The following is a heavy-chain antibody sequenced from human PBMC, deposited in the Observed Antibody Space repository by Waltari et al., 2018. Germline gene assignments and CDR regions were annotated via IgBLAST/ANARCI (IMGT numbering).Heavy chain of an antibody. CDR1: GFTFSSYA. V-gene: IGHV3-23*01. D-gene: IGHD1-26*01. J-gene: IGHJ4*02. CDR2: ISGSGGST. Sequence: EVQLLESGGGLVQPGGSLRLSCAASGFTFSSYAMSWVRQAPGKVLEWVSSISGSGGSTYYADSVKGRFTISRDNSKNTLYLQMNSLRAEDTAVYYCAKWEAPGIVGATSHFDYWGQGTLVTVSS. CDR3: AKWEAPGIVGATSHFDY.